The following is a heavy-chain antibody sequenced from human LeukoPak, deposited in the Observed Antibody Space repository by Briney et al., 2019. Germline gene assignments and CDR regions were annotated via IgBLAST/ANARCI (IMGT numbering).Heavy chain of an antibody. CDR2: TYYRSKWYT. J-gene: IGHJ6*03. Sequence: SQTLSLTCAISGDSVSSKSATWNWIRQSPSRGLEWLGRTYYRSKWYTDYAFFVKSRITINPDTSKNQFSLQLNSVTPEDTAVYYCARDRSVYCGGDCYPRYYYYYMDVWGKGTTVTVSS. CDR3: ARDRSVYCGGDCYPRYYYYYMDV. CDR1: GDSVSSKSAT. V-gene: IGHV6-1*01. D-gene: IGHD2-21*01.